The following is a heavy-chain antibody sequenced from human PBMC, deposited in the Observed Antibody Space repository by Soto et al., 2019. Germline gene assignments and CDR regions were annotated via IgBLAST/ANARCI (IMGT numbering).Heavy chain of an antibody. J-gene: IGHJ4*02. D-gene: IGHD5-12*01. V-gene: IGHV3-30-3*01. CDR3: ARDSSQYSGYHLEGGYFDY. CDR2: ISYDGSNK. CDR1: GFTFSSYA. Sequence: QVQLVESGGGVVQPGRSLRLSCAASGFTFSSYAMHWVRQAPGKGLEWVAVISYDGSNKYYADSVKGRFTISRDNSKNTLYLQMNSLRAEDTAVYYCARDSSQYSGYHLEGGYFDYWGQGTLVTVSS.